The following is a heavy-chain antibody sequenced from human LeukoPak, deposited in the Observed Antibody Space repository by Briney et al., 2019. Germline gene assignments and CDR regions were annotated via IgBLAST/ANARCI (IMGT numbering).Heavy chain of an antibody. Sequence: GGSLRLSCTASGFTFSGSAMHWVRQASGKGLEWVGRIRSKANSYATAYAASVKGRFTISRDDSKNTAYLQMNSLKTEDTAVYYCTTVGATSPLLLSHYWGQGTLVTVSS. D-gene: IGHD1-26*01. V-gene: IGHV3-73*01. CDR3: TTVGATSPLLLSHY. CDR2: IRSKANSYAT. CDR1: GFTFSGSA. J-gene: IGHJ4*02.